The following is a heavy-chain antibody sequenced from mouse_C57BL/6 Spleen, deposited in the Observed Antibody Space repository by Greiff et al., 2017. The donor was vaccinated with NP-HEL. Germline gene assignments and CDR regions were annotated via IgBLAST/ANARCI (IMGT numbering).Heavy chain of an antibody. Sequence: VQLQQPGAELVMPGASVKLSCKASGYTFTSYWMHWVKQRPGQGLEWIGEIDPSDSYTNYNQKFKGKSTLTVDKSSSTAYMQLSSLTSEDSAVYYCARYSDYDGGFAYWGQGTLVTVSA. V-gene: IGHV1-69*01. CDR1: GYTFTSYW. CDR2: IDPSDSYT. CDR3: ARYSDYDGGFAY. J-gene: IGHJ3*01. D-gene: IGHD2-4*01.